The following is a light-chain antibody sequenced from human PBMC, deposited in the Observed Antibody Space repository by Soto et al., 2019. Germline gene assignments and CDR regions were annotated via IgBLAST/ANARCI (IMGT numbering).Light chain of an antibody. Sequence: DIQMTQSPSTLPASVGDRVTITCRASQNINTWLAWYQQKPGKPPILLIYDASTLESGVPSRFSGSGSGTEFTLTISSLQPDDFATYYCQQCSSYPTFGQGTRLEIK. CDR3: QQCSSYPT. J-gene: IGKJ5*01. CDR2: DAS. V-gene: IGKV1-5*01. CDR1: QNINTW.